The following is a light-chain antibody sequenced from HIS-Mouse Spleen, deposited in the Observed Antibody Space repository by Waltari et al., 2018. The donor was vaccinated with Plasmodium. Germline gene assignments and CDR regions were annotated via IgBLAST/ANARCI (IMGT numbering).Light chain of an antibody. CDR3: AAWDDSLSGWV. V-gene: IGLV1-47*01. CDR2: RNN. Sequence: QSVLTQPPSASGTPGQRVTISCSGSSSNIGSNYVYWYQQLPGTAPQLLIYRNNQRPSGVPDRISGSKSGTSASLAISVLRYEDEAEYYCAAWDDSLSGWVFGGGTKLTVL. J-gene: IGLJ3*02. CDR1: SSNIGSNY.